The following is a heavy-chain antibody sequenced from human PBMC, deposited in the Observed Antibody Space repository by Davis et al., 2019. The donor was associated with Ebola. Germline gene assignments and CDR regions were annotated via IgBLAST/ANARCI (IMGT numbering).Heavy chain of an antibody. CDR2: IKQDGSEK. V-gene: IGHV3-7*01. CDR3: ARESDYDFWSGYYGAFDY. J-gene: IGHJ4*02. Sequence: GESLKISCAASGFTFSSYWMSWVRQAPGKGLEWVANIKQDGSEKYYVDSVKGRFTISRDNAKNSLYLQMNSLRAEDTAVYYCARESDYDFWSGYYGAFDYWGQGTLVTVSS. D-gene: IGHD3-3*01. CDR1: GFTFSSYW.